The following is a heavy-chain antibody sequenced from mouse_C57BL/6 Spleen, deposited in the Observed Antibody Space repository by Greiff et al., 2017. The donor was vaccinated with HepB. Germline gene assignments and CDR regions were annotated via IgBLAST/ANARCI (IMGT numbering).Heavy chain of an antibody. J-gene: IGHJ2*01. D-gene: IGHD1-1*01. CDR3: ARKGDYYGSSFYFDY. Sequence: QVQLQQPGAELVKPGASVKMSCKASGYTFTSYWITWVKQRPGQGLEWIGDIYPGSGSTNYNEKFKSKATLTVDTSSSTAYMQLSSLTSEDSAVYYCARKGDYYGSSFYFDYWGQGTTLTVSS. CDR2: IYPGSGST. CDR1: GYTFTSYW. V-gene: IGHV1-55*01.